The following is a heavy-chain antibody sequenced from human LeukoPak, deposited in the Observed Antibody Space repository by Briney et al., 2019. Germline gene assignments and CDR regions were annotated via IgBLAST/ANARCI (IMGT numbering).Heavy chain of an antibody. J-gene: IGHJ4*02. V-gene: IGHV3-13*01. CDR3: AKDRSITMVRGVILLFDY. Sequence: GGSLRLSCAASGFIFSSYDMHWVRQPTGKGLEWVSAISTAGDTYYPGSVKGRFTISRDNSKNTLYLQMNSLRAEDTAVYYCAKDRSITMVRGVILLFDYWGQGTLVTVSS. CDR2: ISTAGDT. CDR1: GFIFSSYD. D-gene: IGHD3-10*01.